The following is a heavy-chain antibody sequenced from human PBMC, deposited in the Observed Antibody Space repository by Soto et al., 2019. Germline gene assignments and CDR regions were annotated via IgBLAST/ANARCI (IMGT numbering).Heavy chain of an antibody. CDR2: IYHSGST. CDR3: ARSPSSSWYGGGAFDI. V-gene: IGHV4-4*02. CDR1: GGSTSSSNW. J-gene: IGHJ3*02. D-gene: IGHD6-13*01. Sequence: LSLTCTVSGGSTSSSNWWSWVRQPPGKGLEWIGEIYHSGSTNYNPSLQSRVTTSVDKSENQFSLKMRSVTAADTAVYYCARSPSSSWYGGGAFDIWGQGTMVTVSS.